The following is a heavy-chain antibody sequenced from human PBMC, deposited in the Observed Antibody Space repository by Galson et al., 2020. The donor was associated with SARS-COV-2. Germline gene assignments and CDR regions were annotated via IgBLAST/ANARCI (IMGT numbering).Heavy chain of an antibody. V-gene: IGHV1-8*01. CDR1: GYTFSNFD. CDR3: VRDAADVEVDIEEGRRFDP. J-gene: IGHJ5*02. CDR2: MNPKSGNT. Sequence: ASVKVSCKASGYTFSNFDINWVRLATGQGLEWMGWMNPKSGNTGYAQKFQGRVSMTRNTATRTAYMELNSLKSEDTAIYYCVRDAADVEVDIEEGRRFDPWGQGTQVIVSS. D-gene: IGHD2-15*01.